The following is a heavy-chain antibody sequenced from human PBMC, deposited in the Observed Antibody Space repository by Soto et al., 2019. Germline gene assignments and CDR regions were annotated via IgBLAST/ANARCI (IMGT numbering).Heavy chain of an antibody. CDR1: GYTFTSYY. CDR3: ARDRGYSINAGYYYYGMDV. J-gene: IGHJ6*02. Sequence: QVQLVQSGAEVKKPGASVKVSCKASGYTFTSYYMPWVRQAPGQGLEWMGIINPSGGSTSYAQKFQGRVTMTRDTSTSTVYMELSSLRSEDTAVYYCARDRGYSINAGYYYYGMDVWGQGTTVTVSS. D-gene: IGHD4-4*01. CDR2: INPSGGST. V-gene: IGHV1-46*01.